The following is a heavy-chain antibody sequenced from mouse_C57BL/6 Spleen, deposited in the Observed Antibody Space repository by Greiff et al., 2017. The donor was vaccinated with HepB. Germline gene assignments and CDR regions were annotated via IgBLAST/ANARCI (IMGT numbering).Heavy chain of an antibody. D-gene: IGHD2-4*01. CDR3: AKTPIYYDYPYAMDY. V-gene: IGHV2-5*01. Sequence: VQVVESGPGLVQPSQSLSITCTVSGFSLTSYGVHWVRQSPGKGLEWLGVIWRGGSTDYNAAFMSRLSITKDNSKSQVFFKMNSLQADDTAIYYCAKTPIYYDYPYAMDYWGQGTSVTVSS. J-gene: IGHJ4*01. CDR2: IWRGGST. CDR1: GFSLTSYG.